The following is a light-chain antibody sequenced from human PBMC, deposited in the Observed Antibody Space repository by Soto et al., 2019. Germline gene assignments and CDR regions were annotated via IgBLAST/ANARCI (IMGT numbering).Light chain of an antibody. CDR1: SGPSSYA. CDR3: QTWGTGTSVV. CDR2: LNSDGSH. V-gene: IGLV4-69*01. J-gene: IGLJ2*01. Sequence: QSVLTQSPSASASLGASVKLTCTLSSGPSSYAIAWHQQQPEKGPRYLMKLNSDGSHSKGDGIPDRFSGSSSGAERYLTVSSLQSEDEADYYCQTWGTGTSVVFGGGTQLTVL.